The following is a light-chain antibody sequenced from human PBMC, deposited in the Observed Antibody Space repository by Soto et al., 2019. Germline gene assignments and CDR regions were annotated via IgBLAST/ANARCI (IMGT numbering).Light chain of an antibody. V-gene: IGKV1-17*03. Sequence: DIQMTQSPSAMSASVGDRVTITCRASQDISNSLAWLQQRPGKVPKRLIYPAPSLQSGVPSRFSGRRSGTEFTLTISRLQPEDFATYYCLQHKTFPWTFGQGTKVEIK. CDR2: PAP. CDR3: LQHKTFPWT. J-gene: IGKJ1*01. CDR1: QDISNS.